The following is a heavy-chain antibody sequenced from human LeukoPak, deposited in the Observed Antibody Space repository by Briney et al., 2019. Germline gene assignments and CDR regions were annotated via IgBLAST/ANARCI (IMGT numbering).Heavy chain of an antibody. D-gene: IGHD3-10*02. CDR3: ARDMFPRGIDYAFDI. J-gene: IGHJ3*02. Sequence: PGGSLRLSCAASGFIFSDYWMHWVRQGPGKGLVWVSRIKSDGSSTSYAESVKGRFTISRDNAKNTVYVHMNSLRDEDTAVYYCARDMFPRGIDYAFDIWGQGTMVTVSS. CDR2: IKSDGSST. CDR1: GFIFSDYW. V-gene: IGHV3-74*01.